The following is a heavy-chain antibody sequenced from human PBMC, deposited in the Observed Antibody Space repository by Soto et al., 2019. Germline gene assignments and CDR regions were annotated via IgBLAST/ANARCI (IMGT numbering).Heavy chain of an antibody. J-gene: IGHJ3*02. Sequence: GESLEISCKGSGYSFTSYWISVGREIPGEGLEWMGRIDHSDSYTNYSPSFQGHVTISADKSISTAYLQWSSLKASDTAMYYCARLVVITKDAFDIWGQGTMVTVSS. CDR2: IDHSDSYT. V-gene: IGHV5-10-1*01. D-gene: IGHD3-22*01. CDR1: GYSFTSYW. CDR3: ARLVVITKDAFDI.